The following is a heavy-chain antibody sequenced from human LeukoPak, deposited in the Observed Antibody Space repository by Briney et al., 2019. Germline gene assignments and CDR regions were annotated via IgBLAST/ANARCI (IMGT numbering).Heavy chain of an antibody. J-gene: IGHJ4*02. D-gene: IGHD2-21*02. CDR1: GGSFSGYY. CDR2: INHSGST. V-gene: IGHV4-34*01. CDR3: AGLVVTATRDY. Sequence: SETLSLTCAVYGGSFSGYYWSWIRQPPGKGLEWIGEINHSGSTNYNPSLKSRVTISVDTSKNQFSLKLSSVTAADTAVYYCAGLVVTATRDYWGQGTLVTVSS.